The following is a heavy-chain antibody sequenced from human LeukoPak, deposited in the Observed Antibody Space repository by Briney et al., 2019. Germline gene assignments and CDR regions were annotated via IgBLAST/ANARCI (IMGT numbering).Heavy chain of an antibody. CDR1: GHTFKSYG. D-gene: IGHD6-13*01. CDR2: MNPNRGNT. V-gene: IGHV1-8*01. CDR3: ARGRRYSSSWAFYNWFDP. J-gene: IGHJ5*02. Sequence: ASVKVSCKASGHTFKSYGISWVRQAPGQGLEWMGWMNPNRGNTGYAQKFQGRVTMTRNTSISTAYMELSSLRSEDTAVYYCARGRRYSSSWAFYNWFDPWGQGTLVTVSS.